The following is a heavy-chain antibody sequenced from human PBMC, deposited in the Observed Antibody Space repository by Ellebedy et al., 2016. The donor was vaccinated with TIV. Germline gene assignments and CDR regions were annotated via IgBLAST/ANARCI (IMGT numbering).Heavy chain of an antibody. CDR1: GFSLSNILMG. D-gene: IGHD2-21*02. V-gene: IGHV2-26*01. J-gene: IGHJ4*02. CDR3: ARALRYCGGDCSYKFDY. CDR2: IFSKDEK. Sequence: SGPTLVKPTETLTLTCTVSGFSLSNILMGVSWFRQPPGKALEWLANIFSKDEKSYKTSLKSRLTISKDTAKSQVILTMTDLDPLDTATYYCARALRYCGGDCSYKFDYWGQGTLVPVSS.